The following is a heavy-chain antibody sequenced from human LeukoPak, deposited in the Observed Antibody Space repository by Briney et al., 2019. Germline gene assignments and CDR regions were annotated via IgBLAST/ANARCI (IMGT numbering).Heavy chain of an antibody. J-gene: IGHJ4*02. CDR3: ARSIEIEWLPNPAFDY. CDR2: IYYSGST. V-gene: IGHV4-31*03. Sequence: SETLSLTCTVSGGSISSGGYYWSWIRQHPGKGLEWIGYIYYSGSTYYNPSLKSRVTISVDTSKNQFSLKLSSVTAADTAVYYCARSIEIEWLPNPAFDYWGQGTLVTVSS. CDR1: GGSISSGGYY. D-gene: IGHD3-3*01.